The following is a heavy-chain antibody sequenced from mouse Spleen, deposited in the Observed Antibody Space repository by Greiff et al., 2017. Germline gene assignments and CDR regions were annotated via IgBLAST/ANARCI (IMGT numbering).Heavy chain of an antibody. CDR2: IYPGSGST. Sequence: VQLQQSGAELVKPGTSVKLSCKASGYNFTSYWINWVKLRPGQGLEWIGDIYPGSGSTNYNEKFKSKATLTVDTSSSTAYMQLSSLASEDSALYYWARNAWSLRGFAHWGQGTLVTVSA. J-gene: IGHJ3*01. CDR1: GYNFTSYW. CDR3: ARNAWSLRGFAH. V-gene: IGHV1-55*01. D-gene: IGHD1-1*01.